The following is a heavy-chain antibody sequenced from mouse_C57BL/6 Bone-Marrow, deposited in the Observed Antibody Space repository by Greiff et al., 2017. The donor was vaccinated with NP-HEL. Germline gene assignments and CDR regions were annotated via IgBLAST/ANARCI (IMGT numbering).Heavy chain of an antibody. CDR2: INPSSGYT. Sequence: VQLQQSGAELARPGASVKMSCKASGYTFTSYTMHWVKQRPGQGLEWIGYINPSSGYTKYNQKFKDKATLTADNSSSTAFLQLSILTSENSAVYYCARGYVTFYWGQGTTLTVSS. V-gene: IGHV1-4*01. J-gene: IGHJ2*01. CDR3: ARGYVTFY. CDR1: GYTFTSYT. D-gene: IGHD2-14*01.